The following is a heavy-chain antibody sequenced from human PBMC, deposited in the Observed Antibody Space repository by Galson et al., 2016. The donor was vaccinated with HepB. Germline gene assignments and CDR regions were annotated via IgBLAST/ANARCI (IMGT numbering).Heavy chain of an antibody. V-gene: IGHV1-18*01. Sequence: SVKVSCKASGYTFGNYGISWVRQAPGQGPEWMAWISAYNGNSNTDYAQKFQGRVSMTTDPSTSTAYMELTSLKPDDTAVYYCARDFCSGGSCSPPLGYWGQGTLVTVSS. J-gene: IGHJ4*02. CDR1: GYTFGNYG. CDR3: ARDFCSGGSCSPPLGY. D-gene: IGHD2-15*01. CDR2: ISAYNGNSNT.